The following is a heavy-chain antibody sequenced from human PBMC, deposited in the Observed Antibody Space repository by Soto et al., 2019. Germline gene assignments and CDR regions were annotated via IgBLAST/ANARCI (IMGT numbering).Heavy chain of an antibody. J-gene: IGHJ5*02. CDR1: GGSISSYY. Sequence: KPSETLSLTCTVSGGSISSYYWSWIRQPPGKGLEWIGYIYYSGSTNYNPSLKSRVTISVDTSKNQFSLKLSSVTAADTAVYYCARASSIAAAAAMNWFDPWGQGTLVTVSS. V-gene: IGHV4-59*01. CDR3: ARASSIAAAAAMNWFDP. CDR2: IYYSGST. D-gene: IGHD6-13*01.